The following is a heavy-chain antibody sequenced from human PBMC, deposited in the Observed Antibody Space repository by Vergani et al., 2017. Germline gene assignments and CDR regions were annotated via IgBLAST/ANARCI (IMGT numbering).Heavy chain of an antibody. CDR1: GYNFISYW. D-gene: IGHD2-15*01. Sequence: EVQLVQSGTQVKKPGDSLKISCKGSGYNFISYWIGWVRQMPGKGLEWMGIVYPGDSDTRYSPSFQGQVTFSADKSINTAYLLWSSLKASDTATYYCARHRGWGLVVGAATPWYYYYGMDVWGQGTTVTVSS. CDR2: VYPGDSDT. J-gene: IGHJ6*02. CDR3: ARHRGWGLVVGAATPWYYYYGMDV. V-gene: IGHV5-51*01.